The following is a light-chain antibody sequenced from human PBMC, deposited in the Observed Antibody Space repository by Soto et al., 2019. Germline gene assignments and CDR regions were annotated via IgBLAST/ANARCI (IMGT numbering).Light chain of an antibody. Sequence: QSALTQPASVSGSPGQSITISCSGTRSDIGSYNYVAWYQQFPGKTPKILIYGVSNRPSGVSSRFSGSKSGNTASLTISGLQAEDEADYYRISYTGSSTSDVFGSGTKLTVL. V-gene: IGLV2-14*01. CDR2: GVS. J-gene: IGLJ1*01. CDR1: RSDIGSYNY. CDR3: ISYTGSSTSDV.